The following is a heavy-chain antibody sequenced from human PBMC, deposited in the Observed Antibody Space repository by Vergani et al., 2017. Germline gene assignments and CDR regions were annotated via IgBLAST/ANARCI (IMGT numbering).Heavy chain of an antibody. V-gene: IGHV1-2*02. CDR3: ASVAYDYDRSGCLPYNWFDP. J-gene: IGHJ5*02. D-gene: IGHD3-22*01. CDR2: NNPNSGGT. Sequence: QVQLVQSGAEVKKPGAPVKVSCKASGYTFTGYYMHWVRQAPGQGLEWMGWNNPNSGGTNYAQKFQGRVTMTRDTSISTAYMELSRMRSDDASVYYCASVAYDYDRSGCLPYNWFDPWGQGTLVTVSS. CDR1: GYTFTGYY.